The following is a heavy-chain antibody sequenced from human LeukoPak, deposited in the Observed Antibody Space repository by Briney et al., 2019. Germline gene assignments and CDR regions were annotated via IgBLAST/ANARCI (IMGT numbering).Heavy chain of an antibody. V-gene: IGHV3-9*01. D-gene: IGHD2-15*01. CDR3: ARLHVKFYCSGGSCYPGH. J-gene: IGHJ4*02. CDR1: GFTFDDYA. CDR2: ISWNSNNI. Sequence: GGSLRLSCAASGFTFDDYAMHWVRQAPGKGLEWVSGISWNSNNIGYADSVKGRFTISRDNAKNSLYLQMNSLRAEDTAVYYCARLHVKFYCSGGSCYPGHWGQGTLVTVSS.